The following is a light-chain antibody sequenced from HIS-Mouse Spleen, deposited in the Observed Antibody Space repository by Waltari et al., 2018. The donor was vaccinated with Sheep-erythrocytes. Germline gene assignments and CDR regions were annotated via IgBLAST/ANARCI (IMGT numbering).Light chain of an antibody. V-gene: IGLV2-23*01. Sequence: QSALTQPAPVSGSPGQSITISCTGTIIDVGSYNRVSGSQQHPGKAPKLMIYEGSKRPSGVSNRFSGSKSGNTASLTLSGLQAEDEADYYCCSYAGSSTPWVFGGGTKLTVL. CDR3: CSYAGSSTPWV. J-gene: IGLJ3*02. CDR2: EGS. CDR1: IIDVGSYNR.